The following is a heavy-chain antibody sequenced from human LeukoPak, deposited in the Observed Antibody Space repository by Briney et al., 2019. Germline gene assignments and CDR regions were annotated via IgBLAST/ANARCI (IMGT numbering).Heavy chain of an antibody. D-gene: IGHD5/OR15-5a*01. Sequence: GGSLRLSGAGSGITFSTYWMHRVRQAPGKGLVWVSRINSEGSTISYADSVEGRFTISRDNSKNTQYLQMNSLRADDTAVYYCAKARGSGVYEQFDYWGQGTQVTVSP. CDR1: GITFSTYW. CDR2: INSEGSTI. J-gene: IGHJ4*02. CDR3: AKARGSGVYEQFDY. V-gene: IGHV3-74*01.